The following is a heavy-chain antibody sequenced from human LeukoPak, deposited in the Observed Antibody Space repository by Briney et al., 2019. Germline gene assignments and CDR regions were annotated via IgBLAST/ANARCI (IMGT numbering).Heavy chain of an antibody. Sequence: PGGSLRLSCAASGFTFSSYWMSWVRQAPGKGLEWVANIKQDGSEKYYVDSVKGRFTISRDNAKNSLYLQMNSLRAEDTAVYYCARDRPEKSLLWFGESTLFDYWGQGTLVTVSS. CDR1: GFTFSSYW. CDR2: IKQDGSEK. CDR3: ARDRPEKSLLWFGESTLFDY. V-gene: IGHV3-7*01. D-gene: IGHD3-10*01. J-gene: IGHJ4*02.